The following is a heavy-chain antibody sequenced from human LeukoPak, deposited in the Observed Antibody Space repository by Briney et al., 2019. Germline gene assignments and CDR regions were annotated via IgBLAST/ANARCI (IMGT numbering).Heavy chain of an antibody. CDR1: GFTFSSYD. CDR3: STWIQSHFDY. J-gene: IGHJ4*02. CDR2: ISRQSGAST. D-gene: IGHD5-18*01. V-gene: IGHV3-23*01. Sequence: GGSLRLSCAASGFTFSSYDMYWVRQAPGKGLECVASISRQSGASTYYAASVEGRFTISRDNSRSTLYLEMNSLRAEDTAVYYCSTWIQSHFDYWGQGILVTVSS.